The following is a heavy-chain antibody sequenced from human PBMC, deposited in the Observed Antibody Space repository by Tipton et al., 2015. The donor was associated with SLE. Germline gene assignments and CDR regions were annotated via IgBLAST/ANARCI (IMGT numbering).Heavy chain of an antibody. Sequence: SLRLSCAASGFTFSSYGMHWVRQAPGKGLEWVAVIWYDGSNKYYADSVKGRFTISRDNSKNTLYLQMNSLRAEDTAVYYCARDLRLTMVRGAWYGMDVWGQGTTVTVSS. CDR3: ARDLRLTMVRGAWYGMDV. J-gene: IGHJ6*02. D-gene: IGHD3-10*01. CDR1: GFTFSSYG. CDR2: IWYDGSNK. V-gene: IGHV3-33*01.